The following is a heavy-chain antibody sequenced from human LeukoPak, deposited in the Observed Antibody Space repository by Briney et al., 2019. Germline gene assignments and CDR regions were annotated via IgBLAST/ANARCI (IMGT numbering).Heavy chain of an antibody. CDR1: GFTFSSYW. V-gene: IGHV3-53*01. D-gene: IGHD3-22*01. CDR2: IYSDGDT. CDR3: ASASFYDSTSYGCDF. Sequence: GGSLRLSCAASGFTFSSYWMHWVRQAPGQGLECVSGIYSDGDTYYSDSVKGRFTIIRETFKNTVHLQMNSLRAEDTAVYYCASASFYDSTSYGCDFWGQGTLVTVSS. J-gene: IGHJ4*02.